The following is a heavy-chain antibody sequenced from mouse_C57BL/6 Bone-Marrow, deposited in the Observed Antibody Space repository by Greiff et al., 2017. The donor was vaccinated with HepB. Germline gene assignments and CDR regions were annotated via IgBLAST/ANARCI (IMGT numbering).Heavy chain of an antibody. V-gene: IGHV1-55*01. Sequence: QVQLQQPGAELVKPGASVKMSCKASGYTFTSYWITWVKQRPGQGLEWIGDIYPGSGSTNYNEKFKSKATLTVDTSSSTAYMQLSSLTSEDSAVYYCASDYYGSSYRYYAMDYWGQGTSVTVSS. CDR2: IYPGSGST. CDR3: ASDYYGSSYRYYAMDY. J-gene: IGHJ4*01. D-gene: IGHD1-1*01. CDR1: GYTFTSYW.